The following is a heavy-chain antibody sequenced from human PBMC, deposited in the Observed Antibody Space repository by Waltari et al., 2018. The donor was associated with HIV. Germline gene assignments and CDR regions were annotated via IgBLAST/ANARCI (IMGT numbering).Heavy chain of an antibody. V-gene: IGHV4-38-2*02. CDR1: GYSISSGYY. CDR2: IYHSGST. D-gene: IGHD6-19*01. Sequence: QVQLQESGPGLVKPSETLSLTCTVSGYSISSGYYWGWIRQPPGKGLEWIGSIYHSGSTYYNPSLKSRVTISVDTSKNQFSLKLSSVTAADTAVYYCARGGRIAVAGRFDYWGQGTLVTVSS. CDR3: ARGGRIAVAGRFDY. J-gene: IGHJ4*02.